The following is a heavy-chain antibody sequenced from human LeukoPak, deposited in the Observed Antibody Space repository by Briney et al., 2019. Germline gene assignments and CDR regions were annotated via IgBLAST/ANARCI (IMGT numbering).Heavy chain of an antibody. CDR2: INHSGST. J-gene: IGHJ5*02. Sequence: PSETLSLTCAVYGGSFSGYYWSWIRQPPGKGLEWIGEINHSGSTNYNPSLKSRVTISVDTSKNQFSLKLSSVTAADTAVYYCARGRGFDPWGQGTLVTVSS. CDR3: ARGRGFDP. V-gene: IGHV4-34*01. CDR1: GGSFSGYY.